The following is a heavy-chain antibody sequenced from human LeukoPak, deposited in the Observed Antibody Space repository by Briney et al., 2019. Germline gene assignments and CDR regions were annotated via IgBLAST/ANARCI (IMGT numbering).Heavy chain of an antibody. CDR2: INPSGGST. CDR3: AGGGWCGEFPGAFDY. CDR1: GYTFTSYY. D-gene: IGHD3-10*01. V-gene: IGHV1-46*04. Sequence: ASVKLSCTASGYTFTSYYMHWVRQAPGQGLEWMGIINPSGGSTSYAQKLEGGVTMTRDMSTSRDYMELSRLRSEDRVVYYDAGGGWCGEFPGAFDYWGQGALVTVSS. J-gene: IGHJ4*02.